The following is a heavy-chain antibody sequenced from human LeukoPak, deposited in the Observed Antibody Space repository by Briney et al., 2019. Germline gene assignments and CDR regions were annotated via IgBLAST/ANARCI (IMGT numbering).Heavy chain of an antibody. CDR1: GYTFTGYY. CDR2: INPNSGGT. J-gene: IGHJ4*02. V-gene: IGHV1-2*02. CDR3: ASRSYSSSPYYFDY. Sequence: GASVTVSCTASGYTFTGYYMHWVRQAPGQGLEWLGWINPNSGGTNYAQKFQGRVTMTRDTSISTAYMELSRLRSDDTAVYYCASRSYSSSPYYFDYWGQGTLVTVSS. D-gene: IGHD6-6*01.